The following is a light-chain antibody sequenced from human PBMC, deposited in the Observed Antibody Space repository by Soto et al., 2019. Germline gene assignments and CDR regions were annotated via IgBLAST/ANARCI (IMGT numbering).Light chain of an antibody. J-gene: IGLJ1*01. CDR3: SSYTISANYD. CDR2: DVS. V-gene: IGLV2-14*01. CDR1: SSDFGTYNS. Sequence: QSALTQPASVSGSPGQSITISCTGTSSDFGTYNSVSWYQQHPGKAPKVMIYDVSNRPSGVSNRFSGSKSGNTASLTISGLQAEDEADSYCSSYTISANYDFGTRTNVTVL.